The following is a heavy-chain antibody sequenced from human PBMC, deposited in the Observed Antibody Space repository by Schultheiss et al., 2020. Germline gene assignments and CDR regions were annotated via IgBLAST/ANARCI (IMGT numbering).Heavy chain of an antibody. CDR3: ARDSYGSGSYSVYYYYGMDV. CDR2: IYYSGST. V-gene: IGHV4-34*01. J-gene: IGHJ6*04. Sequence: SETLSLTCAVYGGSFSGYYWSWIRQPPGKGLEWIGYIYYSGSTYYNPSLKSRVTISVDTSKNQFSLKLSSVTAADTAVYYCARDSYGSGSYSVYYYYGMDVWGKGTTVTVSS. CDR1: GGSFSGYY. D-gene: IGHD3-10*01.